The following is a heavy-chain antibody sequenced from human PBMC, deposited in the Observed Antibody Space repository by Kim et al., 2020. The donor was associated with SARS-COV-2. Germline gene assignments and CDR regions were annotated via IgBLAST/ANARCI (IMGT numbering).Heavy chain of an antibody. V-gene: IGHV3-30*18. J-gene: IGHJ4*02. CDR3: AKEALSSITMVQGPSDY. D-gene: IGHD3-10*01. CDR2: ISYDGSNK. CDR1: GFTFSSYG. Sequence: GGSLRLSCAASGFTFSSYGMHWVRQAPGKGLEWVAVISYDGSNKYYADSVKGRFTISRDNSKNTLYLQMNSLRAEDTAVYYCAKEALSSITMVQGPSDYWGQGTLVTVSS.